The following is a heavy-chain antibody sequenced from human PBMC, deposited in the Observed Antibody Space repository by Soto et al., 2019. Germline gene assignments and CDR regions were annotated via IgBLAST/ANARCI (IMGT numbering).Heavy chain of an antibody. Sequence: QVQLVQSGAEVKKPGSSVKVSCKASGGTFSSYAISWVRQAPGQGLEWMGGIIPIFGTANYAQKFQGRVTITADKSTSTAYMELSSLRLEDPAVFYCPRNRGGGACSHPLYYFAYGGQGTLVTVS. CDR2: IIPIFGTA. V-gene: IGHV1-69*06. D-gene: IGHD2-21*02. J-gene: IGHJ4*02. CDR1: GGTFSSYA. CDR3: PRNRGGGACSHPLYYFAY.